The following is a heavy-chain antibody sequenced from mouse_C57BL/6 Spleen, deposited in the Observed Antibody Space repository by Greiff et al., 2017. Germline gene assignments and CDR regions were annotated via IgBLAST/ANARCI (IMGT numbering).Heavy chain of an antibody. V-gene: IGHV1-82*01. D-gene: IGHD1-1*01. CDR1: GYAFSSSW. J-gene: IGHJ2*01. Sequence: VQVVESGPELVKPGASVKISCKASGYAFSSSWMNWVKQRPGKGLEWIGRIYPGDGDTNYIGKFKGKATLTADKSSSTAYMQLSSLTSEDSAVYFCARTYYYGFDYWGQGTTLTVSS. CDR3: ARTYYYGFDY. CDR2: IYPGDGDT.